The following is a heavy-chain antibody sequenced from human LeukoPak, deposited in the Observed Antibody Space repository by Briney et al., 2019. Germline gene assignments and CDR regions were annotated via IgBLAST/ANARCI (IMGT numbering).Heavy chain of an antibody. J-gene: IGHJ4*02. D-gene: IGHD6-19*01. CDR3: AKDADETGGWYFDY. CDR1: GFTFSSYA. V-gene: IGHV3-23*01. Sequence: GGSLRLSCAASGFTFSSYAMHWVRQAPGKGLEWVSGISGSGGSTYYADSVKGRFTISRDNSKNTLYLQMNSLRAEDTAVYYCAKDADETGGWYFDYWGQGTLVTVSS. CDR2: ISGSGGST.